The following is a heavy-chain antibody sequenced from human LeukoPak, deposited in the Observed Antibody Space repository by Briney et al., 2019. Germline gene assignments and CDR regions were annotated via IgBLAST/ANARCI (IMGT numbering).Heavy chain of an antibody. Sequence: GASVKVSCKASGYTFTAYYIHWVRQAPGQGLEWMGWVHPNSGATNYAQNFQGRVTMTRDTSINTVYVELSSRRSDDTAVYYCARVRETSSPECNYWGQGTPVTVSS. V-gene: IGHV1-2*02. CDR3: ARVRETSSPECNY. CDR1: GYTFTAYY. D-gene: IGHD2-2*01. J-gene: IGHJ4*02. CDR2: VHPNSGAT.